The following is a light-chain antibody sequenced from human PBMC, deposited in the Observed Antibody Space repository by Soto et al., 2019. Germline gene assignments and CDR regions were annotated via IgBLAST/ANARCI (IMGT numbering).Light chain of an antibody. Sequence: QSALTQPPSASGSPGQSVTISCTGTSSDVGGYNYVSWYQQHPGKAPKLMIYEVSKRPSGVPDRFPGSKSGNTASLTVSGLQVEGEADYHCSSYAGSYNWVFGGGTKLTVL. CDR2: EVS. CDR1: SSDVGGYNY. J-gene: IGLJ3*02. V-gene: IGLV2-8*01. CDR3: SSYAGSYNWV.